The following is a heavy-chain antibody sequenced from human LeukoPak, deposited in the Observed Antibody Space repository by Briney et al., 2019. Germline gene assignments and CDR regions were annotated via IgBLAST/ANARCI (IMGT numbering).Heavy chain of an antibody. CDR3: AKDIHQSQCYDFWSGYYRGTYFDY. J-gene: IGHJ4*02. CDR1: GFTFDDYA. D-gene: IGHD3-3*01. CDR2: ISWNSGSI. Sequence: GGSLRLSCAASGFTFDDYAMHWVRQAPGKGLEWVSGISWNSGSIGYADSVKGRFTISRDNAKNSLYLQMNSLRAEDTALYYCAKDIHQSQCYDFWSGYYRGTYFDYWGQGTLVTVSS. V-gene: IGHV3-9*01.